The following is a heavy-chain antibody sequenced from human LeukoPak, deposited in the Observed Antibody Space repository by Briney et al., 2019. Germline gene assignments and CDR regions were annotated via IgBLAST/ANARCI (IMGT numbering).Heavy chain of an antibody. Sequence: NPSETLSLTCTVSGGSISSSSYYWGWIRQPPGKGLEWIGSIYYSGSTYYNPSLKSRVTISVDTSKNQFSLKLSSVTAADTAVYYCARGTYYYYDSSGFDYWGQGTLVTVSS. D-gene: IGHD3-22*01. CDR3: ARGTYYYYDSSGFDY. J-gene: IGHJ4*02. V-gene: IGHV4-39*01. CDR1: GGSISSSSYY. CDR2: IYYSGST.